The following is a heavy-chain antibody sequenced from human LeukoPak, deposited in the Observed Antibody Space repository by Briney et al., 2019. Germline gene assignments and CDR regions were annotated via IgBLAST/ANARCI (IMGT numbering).Heavy chain of an antibody. D-gene: IGHD2/OR15-2a*01. V-gene: IGHV3-9*01. CDR3: AKDIGPNSNYFDY. CDR2: ISWNSAVI. Sequence: GGSLRLSCEAPGVTFSSYVMSLVRQAPGRGLEWVSGISWNSAVIGYADSVKGRFTISRDNAKNSLYLQMNSLRVEDTALYYCAKDIGPNSNYFDYWGQGTVVTVSS. J-gene: IGHJ4*02. CDR1: GVTFSSYV.